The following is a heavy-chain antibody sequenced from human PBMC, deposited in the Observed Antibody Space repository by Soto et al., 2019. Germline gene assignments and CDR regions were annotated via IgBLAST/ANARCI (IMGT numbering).Heavy chain of an antibody. J-gene: IGHJ3*02. CDR3: ARLFWSGYDDAFDI. V-gene: IGHV3-66*01. Sequence: EVQLVESGGGLVQPGGSLRLSCAASGFTVSSNYMSWVRQAPGKGLEWVSVIYSGGSTYYADSVKGSFTISRDNSKNTLYLQMISLRAEDTAVYYCARLFWSGYDDAFDIWGQGTMVTVSS. CDR2: IYSGGST. CDR1: GFTVSSNY. D-gene: IGHD3-3*01.